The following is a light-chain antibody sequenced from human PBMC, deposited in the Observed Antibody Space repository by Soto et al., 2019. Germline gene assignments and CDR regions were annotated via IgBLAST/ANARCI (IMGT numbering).Light chain of an antibody. CDR2: GAS. Sequence: EIVLTQSPGILSLSPGERATLSCRASQSVSNDFLAWYQQKPGQAPRLLIYGASTRATDVQDRFSGSGSGADFTLTISRLEPEDFAVYYCQQYGSSPPRTFGQGTKVE. J-gene: IGKJ1*01. CDR1: QSVSNDF. CDR3: QQYGSSPPRT. V-gene: IGKV3-20*01.